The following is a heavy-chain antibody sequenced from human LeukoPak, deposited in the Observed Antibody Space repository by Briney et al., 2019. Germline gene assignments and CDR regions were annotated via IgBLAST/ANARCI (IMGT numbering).Heavy chain of an antibody. V-gene: IGHV4-38-2*02. CDR1: GYSISSGYY. Sequence: SETLSLTCTVSGYSISSGYYWGWIRQPPGKGLEWIGSIYHSGSTYYNPSLKSRVTISVDTSKNQFSLKLSSVTAADTAVYYCARDMGWAAAPGYSDYWGQGTLVTVSS. CDR3: ARDMGWAAAPGYSDY. CDR2: IYHSGST. D-gene: IGHD6-13*01. J-gene: IGHJ4*02.